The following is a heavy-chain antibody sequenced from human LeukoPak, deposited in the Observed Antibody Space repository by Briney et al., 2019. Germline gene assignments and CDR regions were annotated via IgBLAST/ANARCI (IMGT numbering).Heavy chain of an antibody. CDR2: ISSSSNII. J-gene: IGHJ4*02. D-gene: IGHD3-10*01. V-gene: IGHV3-48*01. CDR1: GFTFSNYN. CDR3: ARDFAREFTIDY. Sequence: PGGSLRLSCAASGFTFSNYNMNWVRQPPGKGLQWVSYISSSSNIIYYPDSVKGRFTISRDNAKNSLFLQMNSLRAEDTAVYYCARDFAREFTIDYWGQGTLVTVSS.